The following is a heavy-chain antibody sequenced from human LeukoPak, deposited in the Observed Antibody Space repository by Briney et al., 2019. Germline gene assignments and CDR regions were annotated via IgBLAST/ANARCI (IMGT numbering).Heavy chain of an antibody. J-gene: IGHJ4*02. CDR1: GFTFRSYA. CDR3: APSAFDY. Sequence: GGSLRLSXAASGFTFRSYAMSWVRQAPGKGLEWVSTISDSGGSTYYADSVKGRFTNFRDNSKNTLYLQMNSLRAEDTAVYYCAPSAFDYWGQGTLVTVSS. CDR2: ISDSGGST. V-gene: IGHV3-23*01.